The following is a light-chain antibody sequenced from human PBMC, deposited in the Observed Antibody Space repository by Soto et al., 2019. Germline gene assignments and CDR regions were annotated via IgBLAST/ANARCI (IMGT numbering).Light chain of an antibody. CDR1: QSVNSAY. CDR3: QQYGYSPWT. CDR2: GAS. J-gene: IGKJ1*01. Sequence: EILLTQSPGTLSLSPGERATLSCRASQSVNSAYLAWYQHRPAQAPRLLIYGASSRATGVPDRFSGSGSGTEFTLTITRLEPADFALYYCQQYGYSPWTFGLGTKVDIK. V-gene: IGKV3-20*01.